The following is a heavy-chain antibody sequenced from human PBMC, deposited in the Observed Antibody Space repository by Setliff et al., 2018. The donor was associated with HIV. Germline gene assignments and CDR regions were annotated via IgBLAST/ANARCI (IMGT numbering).Heavy chain of an antibody. CDR2: INPSGGST. D-gene: IGHD1-26*01. CDR3: ARGGKYSGDYLPRDYYMDV. CDR1: GYTFTNFY. V-gene: IGHV1-46*01. J-gene: IGHJ6*03. Sequence: GASVKVSCKASGYTFTNFYIHWVRQAPGQGLEWLGMINPSGGSTTYAQKFQGRVTMTSDMSTSTVYMGLSSLGSEDTAMYYCARGGKYSGDYLPRDYYMDVWGKGTTVTVSS.